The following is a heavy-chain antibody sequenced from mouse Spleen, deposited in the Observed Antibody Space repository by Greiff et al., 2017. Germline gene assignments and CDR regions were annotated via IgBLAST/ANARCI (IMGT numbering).Heavy chain of an antibody. CDR1: GYTFTSYW. V-gene: IGHV1-61*01. CDR3: ARERVYYFDY. J-gene: IGHJ2*01. Sequence: QVQLQQPGAELVRPGSSVKLSCKASGYTFTSYWMDWVKQRPGQGLEWIGNIYPSDSETHYNQKFKDKATLTVDKSSSTAYMQLSSLTSEDSAVYYCARERVYYFDYWGQGTTLTVSS. CDR2: IYPSDSET.